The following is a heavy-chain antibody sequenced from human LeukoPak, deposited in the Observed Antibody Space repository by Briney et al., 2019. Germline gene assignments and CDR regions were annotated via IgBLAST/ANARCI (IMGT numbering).Heavy chain of an antibody. CDR3: ARSQLRFLECPIDY. V-gene: IGHV1-18*01. CDR1: GYTFTSYG. J-gene: IGHJ4*02. D-gene: IGHD3-3*01. Sequence: ASVKVSCKASGYTFTSYGFSWVRQAPGQGLEWMGWISGYSGNTNYAQKLQGRVTMTTDTSTSTAYMELRSLRSDDTAMYYCARSQLRFLECPIDYWGQGTLVTVSS. CDR2: ISGYSGNT.